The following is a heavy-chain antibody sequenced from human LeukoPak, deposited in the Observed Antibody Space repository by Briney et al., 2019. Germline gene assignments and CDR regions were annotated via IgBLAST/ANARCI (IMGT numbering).Heavy chain of an antibody. CDR2: LSPAGSF. D-gene: IGHD1-14*01. Sequence: SETLSLTCIVSGGSITSYSWGWIRQPAGKGLEWIGRLSPAGSFTYSPSLKSRVTMSVDTSKNHFSLKLNSVTAADTAVYYCARALSDNQAFDIWGQGTVVTVSS. CDR1: GGSITSYS. V-gene: IGHV4-4*07. J-gene: IGHJ3*02. CDR3: ARALSDNQAFDI.